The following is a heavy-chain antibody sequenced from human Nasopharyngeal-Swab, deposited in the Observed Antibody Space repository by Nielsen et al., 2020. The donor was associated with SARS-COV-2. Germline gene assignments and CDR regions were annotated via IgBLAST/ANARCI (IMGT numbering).Heavy chain of an antibody. CDR1: GFTYDDYA. CDR2: ITWNNGP. CDR3: AKVAAAGEPGDY. J-gene: IGHJ4*02. D-gene: IGHD6-13*01. Sequence: GGSLRLSCAASGFTYDDYAMHWVRQAPGKGLEWVSGITWNNGPAYTDSVKGRFIISRDNARNSLYLQMNSLRAEDTALYYCAKVAAAGEPGDYWGQGTLVTVSS. V-gene: IGHV3-9*01.